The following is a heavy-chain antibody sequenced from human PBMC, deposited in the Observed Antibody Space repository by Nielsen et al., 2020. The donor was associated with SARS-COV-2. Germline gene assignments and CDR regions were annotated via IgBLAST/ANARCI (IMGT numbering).Heavy chain of an antibody. V-gene: IGHV1-8*01. Sequence: ASVKVSCKASGYTFTSYDINWVRQATGQGLEWMGWMNPNSGNTGYAQKFKGRVTMTRDTSISTAYMELGSLTSEDTAVYYCARRADYYDSSAYYYWGQGILVTVSS. D-gene: IGHD3-22*01. CDR3: ARRADYYDSSAYYY. CDR1: GYTFTSYD. J-gene: IGHJ4*02. CDR2: MNPNSGNT.